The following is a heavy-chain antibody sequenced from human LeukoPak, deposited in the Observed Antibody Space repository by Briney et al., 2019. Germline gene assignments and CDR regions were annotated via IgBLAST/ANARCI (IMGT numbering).Heavy chain of an antibody. CDR1: GFTFSSYS. V-gene: IGHV3-21*01. J-gene: IGHJ4*02. D-gene: IGHD6-13*01. Sequence: GGTLRLSCAASGFTFSSYSMNWVRQAPGKGLEWVSSISSSSTYIYSADSVKGRFTISRDNTKNSLYLQMNSLRAEDTAVYYCARGSQWNPGIAAAGNFDYWGQGTLVTVSS. CDR2: ISSSSTYI. CDR3: ARGSQWNPGIAAAGNFDY.